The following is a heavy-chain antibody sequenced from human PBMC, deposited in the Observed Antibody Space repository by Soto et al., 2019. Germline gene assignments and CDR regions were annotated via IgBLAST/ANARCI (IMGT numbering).Heavy chain of an antibody. CDR1: GFTFTRYS. CDR3: ARESEDLTSNFDY. CDR2: ISSTTNYI. J-gene: IGHJ4*02. V-gene: IGHV3-21*06. Sequence: GGSLRLSCAASGFTFTRYSMNWVRQAPGKGLEWVSSISSTTNYIYYGDSMKGRFTISRENAKNSLYLEMNSLRAEDTAVYYCARESEDLTSNFDYWGQGTLVTVSS.